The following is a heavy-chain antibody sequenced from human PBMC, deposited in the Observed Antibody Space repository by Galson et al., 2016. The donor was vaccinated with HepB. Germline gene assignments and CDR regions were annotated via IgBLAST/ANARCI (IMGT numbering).Heavy chain of an antibody. V-gene: IGHV3-30-3*01. CDR2: ISYEGSNE. D-gene: IGHD6-19*01. CDR3: ARGPRGLGLYYFDY. Sequence: SLRLSCAASGFTFSSFAMHWVRQAPGKGLEWLSTISYEGSNEYYAASVKGRFTISRDNSKNTLYLQMNSLTADDTAVYYCARGPRGLGLYYFDYWGQGILVTVSS. J-gene: IGHJ4*02. CDR1: GFTFSSFA.